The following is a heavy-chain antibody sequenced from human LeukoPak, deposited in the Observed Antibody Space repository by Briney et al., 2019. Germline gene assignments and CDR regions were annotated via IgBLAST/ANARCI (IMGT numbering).Heavy chain of an antibody. CDR1: GFTFSSYG. J-gene: IGHJ4*02. V-gene: IGHV3-30*03. D-gene: IGHD6-19*01. Sequence: GGSLRLSCAASGFTFSSYGMHWVRQAPGKGLEWVAVISYDGSNKYYADSVKGRFTISRDNSKNTLYLQMNSLRAEDTAVYNCARGIAVAGGPDYWGQGTLVTVSS. CDR3: ARGIAVAGGPDY. CDR2: ISYDGSNK.